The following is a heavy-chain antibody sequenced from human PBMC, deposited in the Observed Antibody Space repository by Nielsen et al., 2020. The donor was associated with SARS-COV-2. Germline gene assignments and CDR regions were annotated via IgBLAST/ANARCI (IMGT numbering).Heavy chain of an antibody. CDR1: GFTFSSYG. CDR3: AKRGTAGGYSYGRGAYYYYMDV. V-gene: IGHV3-30*18. J-gene: IGHJ6*03. Sequence: GGSLRPTCAAAGFTFSSYGMHWVRHATGKGLVGVAVISYDGSNNYYADSVKGRFTIARDNSKNTLYLQMNSLRAEDTAVYYCAKRGTAGGYSYGRGAYYYYMDVWGKGTTVTVSS. D-gene: IGHD5-18*01. CDR2: ISYDGSNN.